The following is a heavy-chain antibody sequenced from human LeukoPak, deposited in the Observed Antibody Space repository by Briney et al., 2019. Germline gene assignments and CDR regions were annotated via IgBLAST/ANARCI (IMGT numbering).Heavy chain of an antibody. CDR3: AREVSGRYGNFDY. D-gene: IGHD6-19*01. J-gene: IGHJ4*02. CDR1: AYTFTGSY. V-gene: IGHV1-2*02. Sequence: ASVKVSCKASAYTFTGSYIHWVRQAPGQGLEWMGWINPDSGGTNYAQKFQGRVTMTRDTSISTAYMEVSRLRSDDTAVYYCAREVSGRYGNFDYWGQGTLVTVSS. CDR2: INPDSGGT.